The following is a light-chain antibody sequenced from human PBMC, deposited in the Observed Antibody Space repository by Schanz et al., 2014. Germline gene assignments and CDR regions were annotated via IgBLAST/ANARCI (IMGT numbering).Light chain of an antibody. CDR1: QTVSNN. CDR2: GAS. J-gene: IGKJ3*01. V-gene: IGKV3-15*01. CDR3: QQYGSSRGFT. Sequence: EIVMTQSPATLSVSPGERGTLSCRASQTVSNNLAWYQQKPGQTPRLLIYGASTRATGIPAKFSGSGSGTDFTLTISRLEPEDFAVYYCQQYGSSRGFTFGPGTKVDIK.